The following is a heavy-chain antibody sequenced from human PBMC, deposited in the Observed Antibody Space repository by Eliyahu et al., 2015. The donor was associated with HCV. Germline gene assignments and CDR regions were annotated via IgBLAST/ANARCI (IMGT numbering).Heavy chain of an antibody. CDR2: IYYSGST. J-gene: IGHJ3*02. V-gene: IGHV4-31*02. D-gene: IGHD5-24*01. Sequence: GYIYYSGSTYYNPSLKSRVTISVDTSKNQFSLKLSSVTAADTAVYYCARSQDGYNPAAHDAFDIWGQGTMVTVSS. CDR3: ARSQDGYNPAAHDAFDI.